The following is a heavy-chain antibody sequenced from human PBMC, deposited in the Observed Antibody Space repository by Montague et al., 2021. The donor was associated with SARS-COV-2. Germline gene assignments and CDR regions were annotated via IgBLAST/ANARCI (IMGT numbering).Heavy chain of an antibody. D-gene: IGHD6-13*01. V-gene: IGHV4-59*12. CDR1: GDSINTYY. Sequence: SETLSLTCTVSGDSINTYYWNWIRQPPGKGLEWLGSIFYTGSTNYNPSLKSRVTISLDTSKNQFFLKVTSVTAADTAVYYCARQAAGSYFYYGVDVWGQGTTVIVSS. J-gene: IGHJ6*02. CDR3: ARQAAGSYFYYGVDV. CDR2: IFYTGST.